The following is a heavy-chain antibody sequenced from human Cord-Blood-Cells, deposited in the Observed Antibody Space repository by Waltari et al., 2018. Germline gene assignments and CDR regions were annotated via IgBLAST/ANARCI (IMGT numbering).Heavy chain of an antibody. Sequence: QITLKESGPTPVKPTQTLTLTCTFSGFSLSTSGVGVGWIRQPPGKALEWLALIYWDDDKRYSPSLKSRLTITKDTSKNQVVLTMTNMDPVDTATYYCAHTVGIAAAGTPFDYWGQGTLVTVSS. CDR2: IYWDDDK. CDR1: GFSLSTSGVG. CDR3: AHTVGIAAAGTPFDY. J-gene: IGHJ4*02. D-gene: IGHD6-13*01. V-gene: IGHV2-5*02.